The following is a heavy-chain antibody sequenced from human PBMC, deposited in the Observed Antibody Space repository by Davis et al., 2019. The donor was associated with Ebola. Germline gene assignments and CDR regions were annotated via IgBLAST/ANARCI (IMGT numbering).Heavy chain of an antibody. V-gene: IGHV4-59*08. D-gene: IGHD6-6*01. CDR3: ARSKYSSSLYYFDY. Sequence: MPSETLSLTCTVSGGSISSYYWSWIRQPPGKGLEWIGYIHYSGSTNYNPPLKSRVTISVDTSKNQFSLKLSSVTAADTAVYYCARSKYSSSLYYFDYWGQGTLVTVSS. CDR2: IHYSGST. CDR1: GGSISSYY. J-gene: IGHJ4*02.